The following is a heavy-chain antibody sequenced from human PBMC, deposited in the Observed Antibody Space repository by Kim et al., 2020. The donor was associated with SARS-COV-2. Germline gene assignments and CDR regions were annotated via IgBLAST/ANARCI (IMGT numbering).Heavy chain of an antibody. CDR2: MYHSGST. D-gene: IGHD6-13*01. J-gene: IGHJ4*02. Sequence: PETLSITCTVSGSSISSDDYWGWIRQPPGKGLEWIGSMYHSGSTYYNPSLKSRVTISVDTSKNQLSLNMTSVTAADPAVYYCARMQYWGKTAAWYRLFDYWGQGNLVTVSS. CDR3: ARMQYWGKTAAWYRLFDY. CDR1: GSSISSDDY. V-gene: IGHV4-38-2*02.